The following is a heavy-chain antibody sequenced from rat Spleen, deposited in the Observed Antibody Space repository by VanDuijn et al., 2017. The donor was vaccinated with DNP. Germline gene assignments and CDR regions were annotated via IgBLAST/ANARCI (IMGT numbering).Heavy chain of an antibody. V-gene: IGHV2-30*01. D-gene: IGHD1-3*01. CDR1: GFSLTSYN. Sequence: QVQLKESGPGLVQPSQTLSLTCTVSGFSLTSYNVHWVRQPAGKGLEWMGIMWTGGSTDHNSALKSRLTISRDTSKSQVFLKMNSVQTEDTAMYFCARSLATVAPTGAMDAWSQGTSVTVSS. CDR2: MWTGGST. CDR3: ARSLATVAPTGAMDA. J-gene: IGHJ4*01.